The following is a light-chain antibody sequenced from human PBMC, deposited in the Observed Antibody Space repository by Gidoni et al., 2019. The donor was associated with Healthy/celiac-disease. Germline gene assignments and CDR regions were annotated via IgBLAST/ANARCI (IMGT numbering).Light chain of an antibody. J-gene: IGKJ4*01. V-gene: IGKV3-11*01. CDR3: QQRSNWPPLT. CDR1: QSVSSY. CDR2: DAS. Sequence: IVFTQPPATLSLSPGERATLSCRASQSVSSYLAWYQQKPGQAPRLLIYDASNRATGIPARFSGSGSGTDFTLTISSLEPEDFAVYYCQQRSNWPPLTFGGGTKVEIK.